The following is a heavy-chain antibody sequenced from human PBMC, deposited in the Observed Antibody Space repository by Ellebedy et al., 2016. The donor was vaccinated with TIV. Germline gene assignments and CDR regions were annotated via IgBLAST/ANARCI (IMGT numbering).Heavy chain of an antibody. V-gene: IGHV4-34*01. CDR1: GGSFSSYY. CDR2: INRSGST. J-gene: IGHJ5*02. CDR3: ARGRQYCSGGSCYRPRPWFDP. Sequence: SETLSLTCVVYGGSFSSYYWSWIRQPPGKGLEWIGEINRSGSTNYNPSLKSQVTISVDTSKDQLSLRLSSVTAADTAVYYCARGRQYCSGGSCYRPRPWFDPWGQGTLVTVSS. D-gene: IGHD2-15*01.